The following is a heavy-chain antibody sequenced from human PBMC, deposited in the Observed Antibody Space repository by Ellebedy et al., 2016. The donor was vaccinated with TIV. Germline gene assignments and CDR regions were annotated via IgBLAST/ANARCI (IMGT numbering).Heavy chain of an antibody. CDR2: IIPIFGTA. CDR1: GGTFISYA. D-gene: IGHD6-19*01. J-gene: IGHJ6*02. Sequence: ASVKVSCXASGGTFISYAISWVRQAPGQGLEWMGGIIPIFGTANHTQKFQGRVTITADESTSTAYMELSSPRSDDTAVYYCARGLIGSGYGMDVWGQGTTVTVSS. V-gene: IGHV1-69*13. CDR3: ARGLIGSGYGMDV.